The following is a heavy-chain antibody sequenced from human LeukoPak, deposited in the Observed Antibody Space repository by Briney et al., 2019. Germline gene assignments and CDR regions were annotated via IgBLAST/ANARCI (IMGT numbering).Heavy chain of an antibody. J-gene: IGHJ4*02. CDR3: AKDYGSVVIDY. D-gene: IGHD3-10*01. V-gene: IGHV3-21*01. CDR1: GFTLSSYG. CDR2: ISSSGNSL. Sequence: GGSLRLSCAASGFTLSSYGINWVRQAPGKGLEWVSSISSSGNSLDYADSLKGRFTISRDDAKNSLFLQMDSLRAEDTAVYYCAKDYGSVVIDYWGQGTLVTVSS.